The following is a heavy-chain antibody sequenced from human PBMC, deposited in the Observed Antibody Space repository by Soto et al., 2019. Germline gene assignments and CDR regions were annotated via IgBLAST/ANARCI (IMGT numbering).Heavy chain of an antibody. D-gene: IGHD3-10*01. V-gene: IGHV3-23*01. CDR3: AKFLLWSTPGKWFDP. J-gene: IGHJ5*02. CDR2: MSGNTVDT. Sequence: PGGPLRLSCAASGFPFSSYAMAWVRQAPGKGLEWVSTMSGNTVDTYYADSVKGRFTISRDNSRNTLYLQMNSLRVEDTGVYYCAKFLLWSTPGKWFDPWGQGTLVTVSS. CDR1: GFPFSSYA.